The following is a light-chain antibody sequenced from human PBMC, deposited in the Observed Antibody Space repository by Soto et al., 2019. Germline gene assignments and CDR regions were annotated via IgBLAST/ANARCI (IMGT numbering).Light chain of an antibody. J-gene: IGLJ1*01. V-gene: IGLV2-14*01. CDR1: SSDVGGYNY. Sequence: QSALTQPASVSGSLGQSITISCTGTSSDVGGYNYVSWYQHHPGKAPKLMIHEVNNRPSWVSNRFSGSKSGNTASLTISGLQAEDEADYYCSSYTSRNTLVFGNGTKVTVL. CDR3: SSYTSRNTLV. CDR2: EVN.